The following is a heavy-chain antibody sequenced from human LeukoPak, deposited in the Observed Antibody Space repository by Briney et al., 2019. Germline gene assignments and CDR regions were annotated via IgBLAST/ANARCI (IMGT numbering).Heavy chain of an antibody. CDR3: GMSGDRVPLQDDVFDV. CDR1: GYSFTSYC. CDR2: IYPGDSGP. V-gene: IGHV5-51*01. J-gene: IGHJ3*01. D-gene: IGHD1-26*01. Sequence: GESLKISCKVSGYSFTSYCIGWVRPMPGKGLEWMGIIYPGDSGPTYSPSFQGQVTISVDKSINTAYPQWSSLQASDTAMYYCGMSGDRVPLQDDVFDVWGQGTMVTVST.